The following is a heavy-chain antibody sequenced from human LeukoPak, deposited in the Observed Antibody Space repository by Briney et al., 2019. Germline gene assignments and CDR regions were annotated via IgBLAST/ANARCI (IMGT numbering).Heavy chain of an antibody. CDR1: GGSLSSGSYY. CDR2: IYTSGST. D-gene: IGHD3-10*01. Sequence: SETLSLTCTVSGGSLSSGSYYWSWIRQPAGKGLEWIGRIYTSGSTNYNPSLKSRVTISVDTSKNHFSLKLSSVTAADTAVYYCARVTYYYGSGSFYYYMDVWGKGTTVTVSS. V-gene: IGHV4-61*02. J-gene: IGHJ6*03. CDR3: ARVTYYYGSGSFYYYMDV.